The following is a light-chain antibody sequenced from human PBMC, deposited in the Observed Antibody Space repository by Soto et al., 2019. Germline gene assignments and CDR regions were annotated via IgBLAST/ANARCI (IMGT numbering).Light chain of an antibody. V-gene: IGKV1-39*01. J-gene: IGKJ1*01. Sequence: DIQMTQSPSSLSASVGDRVTITCRASQSISSYLNWYQQKPGKAPKLLIYAASSLQSGVPSRFSGSGSGTDFHLTISSLQPEDFATYYCQQRYSTPQTFGQGTKVEIK. CDR2: AAS. CDR1: QSISSY. CDR3: QQRYSTPQT.